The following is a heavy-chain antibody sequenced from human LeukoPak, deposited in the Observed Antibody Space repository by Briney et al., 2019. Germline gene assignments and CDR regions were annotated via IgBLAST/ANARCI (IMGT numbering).Heavy chain of an antibody. J-gene: IGHJ4*02. V-gene: IGHV1-2*02. CDR1: GFTFTGYY. CDR2: VNPNSGGT. D-gene: IGHD4-23*01. Sequence: ASVKVSCKASGFTFTGYYIHWVRQAPGQGLEWMGWVNPNSGGTNYAQMFQGRVTMTRDTSINTAYMELIELRSDDTAVYYCARDSYGGNWSLGYWGQGTLVTVSS. CDR3: ARDSYGGNWSLGY.